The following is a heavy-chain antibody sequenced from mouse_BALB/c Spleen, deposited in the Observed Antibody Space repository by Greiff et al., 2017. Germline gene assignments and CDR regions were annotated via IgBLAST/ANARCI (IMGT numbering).Heavy chain of an antibody. CDR1: GFAFSSYD. CDR3: ARHVYYAMDY. Sequence: EVQRVESGGGLVKPGGSLKLSCAASGFAFSSYDMSWVRQTPEKRLEWVAYISSGGGSTYYPDTVKGRFTISRDNAKNTLYLQMSSLKSEDTAMYYCARHVYYAMDYWGQGTSVTVSS. CDR2: ISSGGGST. V-gene: IGHV5-12-1*01. J-gene: IGHJ4*01.